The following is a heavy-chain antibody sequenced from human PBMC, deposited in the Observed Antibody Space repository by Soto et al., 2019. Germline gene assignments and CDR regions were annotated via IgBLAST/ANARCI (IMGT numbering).Heavy chain of an antibody. CDR1: GFTFRSYV. Sequence: QVQLVEAGGGVVQPGTSLRLSCVGSGFTFRSYVIHWARQAPGKGLEWVALTSYDGSNNFYGDSVKGRFTISRHNSRNSVELEMVSLRFEDTALYYCARWGTTGGLDVWGQGTVVSVSS. CDR2: TSYDGSNN. D-gene: IGHD3-16*01. CDR3: ARWGTTGGLDV. V-gene: IGHV3-33*05. J-gene: IGHJ4*02.